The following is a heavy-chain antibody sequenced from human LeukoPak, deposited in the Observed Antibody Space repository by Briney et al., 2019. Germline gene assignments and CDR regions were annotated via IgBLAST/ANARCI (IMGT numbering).Heavy chain of an antibody. Sequence: GESLKISCKGSGYRFTNYWIGWVRQMPGKGLEWMGIIYPGDSDTRYSPSFQGHVTISADKSITTAYLQWSSLKASDTAMYYCARQLYGYSYGYYDYWGQGTLVTVSS. V-gene: IGHV5-51*01. CDR1: GYRFTNYW. CDR2: IYPGDSDT. D-gene: IGHD5-18*01. J-gene: IGHJ4*02. CDR3: ARQLYGYSYGYYDY.